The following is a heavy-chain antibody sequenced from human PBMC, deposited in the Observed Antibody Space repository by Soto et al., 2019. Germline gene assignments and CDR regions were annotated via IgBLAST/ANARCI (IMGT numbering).Heavy chain of an antibody. D-gene: IGHD5-12*01. J-gene: IGHJ5*02. CDR3: ASDVLVATIGNWFDP. V-gene: IGHV1-69*01. CDR2: IVPIFGVP. Sequence: QVQLVQSGAEVKKPGSSVKVSCKASGGTFSTYGLNWMRQAPGQGLEWMGGIVPIFGVPNYAQKFQGSVTITADESTGTAYMVLNNLRSEDTAIYYCASDVLVATIGNWFDPWGQGPLVTVSS. CDR1: GGTFSTYG.